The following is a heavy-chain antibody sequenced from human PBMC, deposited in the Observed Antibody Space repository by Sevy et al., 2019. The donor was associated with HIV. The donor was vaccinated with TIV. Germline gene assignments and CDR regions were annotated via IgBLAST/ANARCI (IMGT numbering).Heavy chain of an antibody. V-gene: IGHV1-2*02. J-gene: IGHJ4*02. CDR1: GYTFTGYY. CDR3: ARDPEGSDYFDY. Sequence: ASVKVSCKASGYTFTGYYMHWVRQAPGQGLEWMGWINPNSGGTNYAQKFQGRVTMTRDRSISTAYMELSRLRSDDTAVYYCARDPEGSDYFDYWGQGTLVTVSS. CDR2: INPNSGGT.